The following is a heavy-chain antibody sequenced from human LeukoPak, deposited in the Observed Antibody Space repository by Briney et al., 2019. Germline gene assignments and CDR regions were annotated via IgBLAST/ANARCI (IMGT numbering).Heavy chain of an antibody. CDR3: ARLHYDSSGYYYFDY. V-gene: IGHV4-59*08. Sequence: SETLSLTCTVSGGSISSDYWSWIREPPGKGLEWIGYIYYSGITNYNPSLKSRVTISVDTSKNQFSLKLSSVTAADTAVYYCARLHYDSSGYYYFDYWGQGTLVTVSS. CDR1: GGSISSDY. J-gene: IGHJ4*02. D-gene: IGHD3-22*01. CDR2: IYYSGIT.